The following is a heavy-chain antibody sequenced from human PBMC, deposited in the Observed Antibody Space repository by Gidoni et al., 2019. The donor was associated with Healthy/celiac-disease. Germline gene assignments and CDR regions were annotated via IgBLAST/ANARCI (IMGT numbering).Heavy chain of an antibody. V-gene: IGHV3-74*01. J-gene: IGHJ3*02. CDR3: ARDGIVVVPTDAFDI. CDR2: IDSDGSST. CDR1: GFTFSSYW. D-gene: IGHD2-2*01. Sequence: EVQLVESGGGLVQPGGSLRLSCAASGFTFSSYWMHWVRQAPGKGLVGVSRIDSDGSSTSYADSVKGRFTISRDNAKNTLYLQMNSLRAEDTAVYYCARDGIVVVPTDAFDIWGQGTMVTVSS.